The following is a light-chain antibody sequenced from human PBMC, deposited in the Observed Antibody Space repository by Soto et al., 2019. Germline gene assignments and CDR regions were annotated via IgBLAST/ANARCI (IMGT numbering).Light chain of an antibody. CDR1: QSVSSSY. CDR3: QQDGSTTPT. J-gene: IGKJ1*01. CDR2: GAS. Sequence: IVLNNSVGNLSSYPVVIATLSFRTSQSVSSSYLAWYQQKPGQAPRLLIYGASSRATGIPDRFSGSGSGTDFTLTISRLEPEDFAVYYCQQDGSTTPTFGQGTKVDIK. V-gene: IGKV3-20*01.